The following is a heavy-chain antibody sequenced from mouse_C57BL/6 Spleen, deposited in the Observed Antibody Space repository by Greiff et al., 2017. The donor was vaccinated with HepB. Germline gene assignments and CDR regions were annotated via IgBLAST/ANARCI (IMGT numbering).Heavy chain of an antibody. Sequence: EVKVVESGGDLVKPGGSLKLSCAASGFTFSSYGMSWVRQTPDKRLEWVATISSGGSYTYYPESVKGRFTISRDNAKNTLYLQMSSLKSEDTAMYYCARHIELPYYFDYWGQGTTLTVSS. D-gene: IGHD4-1*01. J-gene: IGHJ2*01. CDR3: ARHIELPYYFDY. V-gene: IGHV5-6*01. CDR2: ISSGGSYT. CDR1: GFTFSSYG.